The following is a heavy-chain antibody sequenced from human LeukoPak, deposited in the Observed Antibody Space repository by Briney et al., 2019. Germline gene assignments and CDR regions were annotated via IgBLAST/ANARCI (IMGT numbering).Heavy chain of an antibody. V-gene: IGHV4-39*07. CDR3: ARDRRGATG. Sequence: SETLSLTCTVSGGSISSSSYYWGWIRQPPGKGLEWIGSIYYSGSTYYNPSLKSRVTISVDTSKNQFSLKLSSVTAADTAVYYCARDRRGATGWGQGTLVTVSS. D-gene: IGHD3-16*01. J-gene: IGHJ4*02. CDR1: GGSISSSSYY. CDR2: IYYSGST.